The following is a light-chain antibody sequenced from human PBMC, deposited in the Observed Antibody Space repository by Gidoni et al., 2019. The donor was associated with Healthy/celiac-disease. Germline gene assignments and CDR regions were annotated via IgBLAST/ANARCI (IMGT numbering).Light chain of an antibody. CDR3: QQRSNWPLLT. V-gene: IGKV3-11*01. CDR2: DAS. Sequence: EIVLTQSPATLSLSPGERATLSCRASQSVSSYLAWYQQKPGKAPRLLIYDASNRATGIPARFSGSGSWTDFTLTISSLEPEDFAVYYCQQRSNWPLLTFGGGTKVEIK. J-gene: IGKJ4*01. CDR1: QSVSSY.